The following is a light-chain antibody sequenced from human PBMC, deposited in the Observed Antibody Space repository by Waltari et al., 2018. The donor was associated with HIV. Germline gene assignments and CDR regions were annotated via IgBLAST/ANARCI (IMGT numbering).Light chain of an antibody. CDR3: ASRTFITTVI. Sequence: LTQPASVSGSPGQSITISCTGSSSDVGAYKYVSWYQQHPGKVPKLILYEVTNRPSGVSDRFSGSKSGNTASLTISGLQAEDEADYYCASRTFITTVIFGGGTKVTVL. V-gene: IGLV2-14*03. CDR1: SSDVGAYKY. J-gene: IGLJ2*01. CDR2: EVT.